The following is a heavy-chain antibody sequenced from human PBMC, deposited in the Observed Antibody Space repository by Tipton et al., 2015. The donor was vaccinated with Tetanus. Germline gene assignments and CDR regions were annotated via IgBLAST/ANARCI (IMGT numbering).Heavy chain of an antibody. CDR2: TYIRGTT. Sequence: TLSLTCTVSGGSIASQYWSWIRQPAGKGLEWIGRTYIRGTTTYNPSLKSRVPISVDTSENQMSLRPTSVTAADTAVYYCARDRGDTGTVNWFDPWGQGTLVTVSS. CDR3: ARDRGDTGTVNWFDP. D-gene: IGHD1-1*01. J-gene: IGHJ5*02. V-gene: IGHV4-4*07. CDR1: GGSIASQY.